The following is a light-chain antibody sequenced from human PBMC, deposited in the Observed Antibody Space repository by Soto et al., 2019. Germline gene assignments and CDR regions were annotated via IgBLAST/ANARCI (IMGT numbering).Light chain of an antibody. CDR2: DVS. V-gene: IGLV2-14*01. Sequence: QSVLTQPASVSGSPGQSLTITRTGSTSDTDRYNYVSWYLQDPGKATKLIIYDVSYRPSGVSNRFFGSKSGNTASLTISALQAEDEADYYCSSYTSSRTYVFGTGTKVTVL. CDR3: SSYTSSRTYV. CDR1: TSDTDRYNY. J-gene: IGLJ1*01.